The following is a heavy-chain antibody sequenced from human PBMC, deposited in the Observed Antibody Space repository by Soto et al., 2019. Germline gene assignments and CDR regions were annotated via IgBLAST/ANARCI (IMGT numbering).Heavy chain of an antibody. CDR1: GFTFSNAW. D-gene: IGHD2-8*01. CDR2: IKSKTDGGTT. J-gene: IGHJ4*02. Sequence: PVGSLRLSCAASGFTFSNAWMSWVRQAPGKGLEWVGRIKSKTDGGTTDYAAPVKGRFTISRDDSKNTLYLQMNSLKTEDTAVYYCTTDPGVRSGPGYWGQGTLVTVSS. V-gene: IGHV3-15*01. CDR3: TTDPGVRSGPGY.